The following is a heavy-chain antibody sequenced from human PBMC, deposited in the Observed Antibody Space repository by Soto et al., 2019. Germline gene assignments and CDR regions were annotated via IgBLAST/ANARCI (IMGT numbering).Heavy chain of an antibody. V-gene: IGHV4-39*01. CDR1: GGSISSTSYY. Sequence: QLQLQESGPGLVKPWETLSLTCTVSGGSISSTSYYWGWIRQPPGKGLEWIASIYYSGSSYYNPSLKSXXTXSXXTSKSQFSLKLSSVTAADTAVYYCARHHLQLGVGYWGQGTRVTVSS. CDR3: ARHHLQLGVGY. CDR2: IYYSGSS. J-gene: IGHJ4*02. D-gene: IGHD5-18*01.